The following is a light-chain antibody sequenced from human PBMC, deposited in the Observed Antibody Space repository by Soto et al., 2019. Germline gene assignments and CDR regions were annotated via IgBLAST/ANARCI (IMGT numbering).Light chain of an antibody. CDR3: QQRSNWPPGFT. V-gene: IGKV3-11*01. J-gene: IGKJ3*01. CDR2: DAS. Sequence: EIVLTQSPVTLSLSPGERATLSSRASQRVASYLAWYQQKPGQPPRLLIYDASNRATGIPARFSGSGSGTDFTLTISRLEPDDFAVYYCQQRSNWPPGFTFGPGTKVDFK. CDR1: QRVASY.